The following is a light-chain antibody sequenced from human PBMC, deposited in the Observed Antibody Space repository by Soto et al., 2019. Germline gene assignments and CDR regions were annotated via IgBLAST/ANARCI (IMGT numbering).Light chain of an antibody. J-gene: IGKJ2*01. CDR1: QNVSNW. CDR3: QQYSKEST. V-gene: IGKV1-5*03. CDR2: KAS. Sequence: DVEMTQSPSTLPTSIGDRVTINCRASQNVSNWLAWYQQKPGQAPKLLIYKASRLESGVPSRFSASGSGTDFTLTIISLQSDDFATYFCQQYSKESTFGQGTKLEIK.